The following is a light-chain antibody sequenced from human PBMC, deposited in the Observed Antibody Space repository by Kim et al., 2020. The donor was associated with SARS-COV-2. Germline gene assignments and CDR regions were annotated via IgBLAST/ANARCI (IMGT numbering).Light chain of an antibody. CDR3: QQYNDGLI. J-gene: IGKJ4*01. Sequence: SVCPRERAPPSRRARRPVSTGLARYQQKPGQPPRLLIYGAPARATGIPARFSGSGSGTEFTLTISSLQSEDFAMYYCQQYNDGLIFGGGTKVDIK. CDR1: RPVSTG. CDR2: GAP. V-gene: IGKV3D-15*01.